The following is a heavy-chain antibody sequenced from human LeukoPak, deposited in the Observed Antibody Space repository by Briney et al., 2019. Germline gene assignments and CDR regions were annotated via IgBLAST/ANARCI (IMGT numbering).Heavy chain of an antibody. Sequence: PGGSLRLSCAASGFTFSSYAMHWVRQAPGKGLEWVAVISYDGSNKYYADSVKGRFTISRDNSKNTLYLQMNSLRAEDTAVYYCARGGPEYYDFWSGYYTGSGDYGMDVWGQGTTVTVSS. D-gene: IGHD3-3*01. CDR3: ARGGPEYYDFWSGYYTGSGDYGMDV. CDR1: GFTFSSYA. V-gene: IGHV3-30-3*01. CDR2: ISYDGSNK. J-gene: IGHJ6*02.